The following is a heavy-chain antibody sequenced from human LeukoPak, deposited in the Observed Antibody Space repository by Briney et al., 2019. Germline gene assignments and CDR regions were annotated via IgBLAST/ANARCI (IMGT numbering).Heavy chain of an antibody. CDR1: GYSISSGYH. V-gene: IGHV3-21*01. D-gene: IGHD4-17*01. CDR2: ISGRNSYI. CDR3: VRDMTTVTTCYLQH. Sequence: PSETLSLTCAVSGYSISSGYHWGWIRQPPGKGLEWVSSISGRNSYIYYADSVKGRFTISRDNAENSLYLQMNSLRAEDTAVYYCVRDMTTVTTCYLQHWGQGTLVTVSS. J-gene: IGHJ1*01.